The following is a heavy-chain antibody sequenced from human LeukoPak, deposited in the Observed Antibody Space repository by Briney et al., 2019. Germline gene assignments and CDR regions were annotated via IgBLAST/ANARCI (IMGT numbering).Heavy chain of an antibody. D-gene: IGHD6-6*01. CDR3: ARPTARLGWFDP. CDR1: GYSISSGSY. V-gene: IGHV4-38-2*02. J-gene: IGHJ5*02. Sequence: SEALSLTCTVSGYSISSGSYWGWIRQPPGKGLEWVGSIYHSGSTYHNPSLKSRVTISVDTSKNQFSLKLRSVTAADTAVYYCARPTARLGWFDPWGQGTLVTVSS. CDR2: IYHSGST.